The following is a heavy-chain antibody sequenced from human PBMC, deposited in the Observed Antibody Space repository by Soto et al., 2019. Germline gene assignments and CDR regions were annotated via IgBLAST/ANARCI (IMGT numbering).Heavy chain of an antibody. J-gene: IGHJ6*02. CDR3: ARDMSLLLWFGERGGSYYYGMDV. V-gene: IGHV1-69*13. Sequence: ASVKVSCKASGGTFSSYAISWVRQAPGQGREWMGGIIPIFGTANYAQKFQGRVTITADESTSTAYMELSSLRSEDTAVYYCARDMSLLLWFGERGGSYYYGMDVWGQGXTVTVSS. D-gene: IGHD3-10*01. CDR2: IIPIFGTA. CDR1: GGTFSSYA.